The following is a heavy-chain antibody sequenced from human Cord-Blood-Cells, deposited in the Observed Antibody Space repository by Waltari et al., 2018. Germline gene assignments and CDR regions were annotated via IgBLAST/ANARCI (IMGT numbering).Heavy chain of an antibody. Sequence: QVQLVQSGAEVKKPGSSVKVPCKAAGGPFSSYAISWVRQAPGQGLEWMGGIIPIFGTANYAQKFQGRVTITADESTSTAYMELSSLRSEDTAVYYCATNPMGSYYARDAFDIWGQGTMVTVSS. J-gene: IGHJ3*02. V-gene: IGHV1-69*01. CDR1: GGPFSSYA. CDR3: ATNPMGSYYARDAFDI. D-gene: IGHD1-26*01. CDR2: IIPIFGTA.